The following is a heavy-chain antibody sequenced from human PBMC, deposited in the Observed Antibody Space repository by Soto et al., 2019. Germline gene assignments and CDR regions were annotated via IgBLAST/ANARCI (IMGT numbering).Heavy chain of an antibody. D-gene: IGHD6-19*01. Sequence: QITLKESGPTLVKPTQTLTLTCTFSGFSLSSTRMAVGWIRQPPGKALEWLALIYWDDDKRYSPFLKSRLTIPKDPPKNQVVLTMSHTDPVDTARYYCAHIVVAGLGYYFDYWGQGTLVTVSS. V-gene: IGHV2-5*02. CDR2: IYWDDDK. CDR1: GFSLSSTRMA. CDR3: AHIVVAGLGYYFDY. J-gene: IGHJ4*02.